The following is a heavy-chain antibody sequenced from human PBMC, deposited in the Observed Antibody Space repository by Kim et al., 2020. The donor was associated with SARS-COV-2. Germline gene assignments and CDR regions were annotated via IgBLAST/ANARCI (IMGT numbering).Heavy chain of an antibody. Sequence: VGSLRLSCAASGFTFSGAAMHWVRQASGKGLEWGGRIRSRANSYATAYAASVKGRFTISRDDSKTTAYLQMNILKTEATAVYYCTRVSGTTLAFWDTFD. CDR3: TRVSGTTLAFWDTFD. CDR1: GFTFSGAA. D-gene: IGHD6-19*01. J-gene: IGHJ3*02. V-gene: IGHV3-73*01. CDR2: IRSRANSYAT.